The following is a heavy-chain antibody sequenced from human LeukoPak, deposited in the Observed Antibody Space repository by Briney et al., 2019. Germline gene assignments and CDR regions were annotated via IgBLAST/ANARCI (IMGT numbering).Heavy chain of an antibody. CDR1: GFTFSSYS. Sequence: GGSLRLSCAASGFTFSSYSMNWVRQAPGKGLEWVSSISSSSSYIYYADSVKGRFTISRDNANNSLYLQMNSLRAEDTAVYYCARWGEAGTSLLVDYWGQGTLVTVSS. CDR2: ISSSSSYI. CDR3: ARWGEAGTSLLVDY. J-gene: IGHJ4*02. V-gene: IGHV3-21*01. D-gene: IGHD1-14*01.